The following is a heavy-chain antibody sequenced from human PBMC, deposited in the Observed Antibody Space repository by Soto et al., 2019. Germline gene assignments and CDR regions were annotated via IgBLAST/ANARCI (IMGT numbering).Heavy chain of an antibody. D-gene: IGHD6-13*01. CDR2: ISAYNGNT. Sequence: QVQLVQSGAEVKKPGASVKVSCKASGYTFTSYGISWVRQAPGQGREWMGWISAYNGNTNYAQKVQGRVTMTTDTXXXXXXXXXXXXRXXXXXXXYCARDGESSSWPNWGQGTLVTVSS. CDR3: ARDGESSSWPN. CDR1: GYTFTSYG. V-gene: IGHV1-18*01. J-gene: IGHJ4*02.